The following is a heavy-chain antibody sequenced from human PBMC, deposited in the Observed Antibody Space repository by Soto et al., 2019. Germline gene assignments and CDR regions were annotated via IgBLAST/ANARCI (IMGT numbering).Heavy chain of an antibody. CDR3: ARWESYLNWFDP. CDR1: GYTFTSYG. Sequence: ASVKVSCKASGYTFTSYGISWVRQAPGQGLEWMGWISAYNGNTNYAQKLQGRVTMTTDTSTSTAYMELRSLRSDDAAVYYCARWESYLNWFDPWGQGTLVTVSS. CDR2: ISAYNGNT. D-gene: IGHD2-2*01. V-gene: IGHV1-18*01. J-gene: IGHJ5*02.